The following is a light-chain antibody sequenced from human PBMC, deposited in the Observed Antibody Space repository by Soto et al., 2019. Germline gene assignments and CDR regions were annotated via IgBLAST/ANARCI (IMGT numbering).Light chain of an antibody. J-gene: IGLJ3*02. CDR1: SSDVGGYNY. CDR3: SSYTTSITLVM. CDR2: EVS. V-gene: IGLV2-14*01. Sequence: QSALTQPASVSGSPGQSITISCTGTSSDVGGYNYVSWYQQHPGKAPKLMIYEVSNRPSGVSNRFSASKSGNTASLTISGLQAEDEADYYCSSYTTSITLVMFGGGTKLTVL.